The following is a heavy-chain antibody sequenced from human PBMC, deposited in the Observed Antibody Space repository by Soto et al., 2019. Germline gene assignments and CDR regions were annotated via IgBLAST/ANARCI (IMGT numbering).Heavy chain of an antibody. CDR1: GDSLNSGAYY. J-gene: IGHJ4*02. Sequence: QVQLQESGPGLVKPSETLSLTCNVSGDSLNSGAYYWTWIRQSPGRGLEWIGHIYHTGSTNYNPSLRSRLTSSLDTSKNHFSLTLRSVNAVDTGVYYCARSWGGDGYSHRGQGTLVTVSS. CDR2: IYHTGST. D-gene: IGHD2-15*01. CDR3: ARSWGGDGYSH. V-gene: IGHV4-61*03.